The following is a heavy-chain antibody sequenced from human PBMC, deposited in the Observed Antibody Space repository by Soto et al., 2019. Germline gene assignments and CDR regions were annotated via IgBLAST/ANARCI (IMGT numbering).Heavy chain of an antibody. V-gene: IGHV4-31*03. CDR1: GGSINSGGYY. CDR3: AREGVDYNDSSGYWVRYGLEV. Sequence: QVKLQESGPGLVKPSQTLSLTCTVSGGSINSGGYYWSWIRQHPGKGLEWVGYIYYSVNTYYNPSRKSRVTISVDTSKHQFSLQLSSVTAADTDVYYCAREGVDYNDSSGYWVRYGLEVWGQGTTVTVSS. CDR2: IYYSVNT. D-gene: IGHD3-22*01. J-gene: IGHJ6*02.